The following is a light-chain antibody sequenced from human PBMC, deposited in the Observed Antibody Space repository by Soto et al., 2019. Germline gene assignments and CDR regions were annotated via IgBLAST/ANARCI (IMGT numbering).Light chain of an antibody. J-gene: IGKJ2*01. CDR1: QSIDTW. Sequence: DIQMTQSPSTLSASVGDRVTITCRASQSIDTWLAWYQQKPGKAPNLLIYDASSLESGVPSRFSGSGSGTEFTLTISNLQPDDFATYYCQQYNSYLIYTFGQGTKLEI. CDR3: QQYNSYLIYT. V-gene: IGKV1-5*01. CDR2: DAS.